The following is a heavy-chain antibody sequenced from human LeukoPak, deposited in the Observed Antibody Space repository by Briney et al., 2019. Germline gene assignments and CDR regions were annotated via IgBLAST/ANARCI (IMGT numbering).Heavy chain of an antibody. Sequence: GASVKVSCRVSGFTLTELSIYWVRQAPGKGLEWMGGFDPEDGTPMSAQKFQGRVTMTEDTSTDTAYMELSSLRSDDTAVYYCARESEDYFDYWGQGTLVTVSS. J-gene: IGHJ4*02. CDR1: GFTLTELS. CDR2: FDPEDGTP. D-gene: IGHD1-14*01. CDR3: ARESEDYFDY. V-gene: IGHV1-24*01.